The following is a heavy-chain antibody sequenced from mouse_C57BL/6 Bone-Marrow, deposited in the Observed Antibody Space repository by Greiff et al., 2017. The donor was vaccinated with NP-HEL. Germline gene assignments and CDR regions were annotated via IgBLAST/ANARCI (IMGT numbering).Heavy chain of an antibody. CDR2: IWSGGST. V-gene: IGHV2-2*01. Sequence: VQLQQSGPGLVQPSQSLSITCTVSGFSLTSYGVHWVRQSPGKGLEWLGVIWSGGSTDYNAAFISRLSISKDNSKSQVFFKMNSLQADDTAIYYCARNWGFDDYDVAWFAYWGQGTLVTVSA. CDR3: ARNWGFDDYDVAWFAY. D-gene: IGHD2-4*01. CDR1: GFSLTSYG. J-gene: IGHJ3*01.